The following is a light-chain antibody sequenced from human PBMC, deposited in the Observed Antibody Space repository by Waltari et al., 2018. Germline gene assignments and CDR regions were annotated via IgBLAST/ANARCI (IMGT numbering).Light chain of an antibody. J-gene: IGKJ4*01. CDR2: GAS. CDR1: QSVSNNF. V-gene: IGKV3-20*01. CDR3: QQYDSIVLT. Sequence: EIVLTPSPGTLSLSPGERATLSCRASQSVSNNFLNWYQQKPGQAPRLLIYGASSRATGIPDRFSGSGSVTDFTLTISRLEPEDFAVYYCQQYDSIVLTFGGGTKVEI.